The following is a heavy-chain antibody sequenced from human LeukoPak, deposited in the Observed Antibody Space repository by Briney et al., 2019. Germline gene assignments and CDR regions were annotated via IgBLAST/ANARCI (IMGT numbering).Heavy chain of an antibody. CDR2: ITGSGGDT. V-gene: IGHV3-23*01. J-gene: IGHJ4*02. CDR3: AKYGIEVAGKALPDW. Sequence: GGSLRLSCAASGFTFNNYAMSWVRQAPGKGLEWVSVITGSGGDTFYVDSVKGRFTISRDNSKNTLYLQMSSLRAEDTAVYYCAKYGIEVAGKALPDWWGQGTLVAVSS. D-gene: IGHD6-19*01. CDR1: GFTFNNYA.